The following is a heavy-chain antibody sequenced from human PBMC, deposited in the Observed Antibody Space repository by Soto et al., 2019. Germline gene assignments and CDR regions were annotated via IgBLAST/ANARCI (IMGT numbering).Heavy chain of an antibody. Sequence: QVQLVQSGAEVKKPGASVRVSCKASGYTFTSYGISWVQQAPGQGLEWMGWISTYNGNSKYAQKLQGRVTMTTDTSTSTAYMELRSVRSDDTAVFYCAREMVRGVGSDYWGQGTLVTVSS. CDR2: ISTYNGNS. CDR1: GYTFTSYG. J-gene: IGHJ4*02. CDR3: AREMVRGVGSDY. V-gene: IGHV1-18*01. D-gene: IGHD3-10*01.